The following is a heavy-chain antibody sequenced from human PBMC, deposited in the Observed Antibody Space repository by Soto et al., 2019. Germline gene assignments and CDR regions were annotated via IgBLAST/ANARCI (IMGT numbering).Heavy chain of an antibody. V-gene: IGHV2-5*02. Sequence: KESGPTLVRPTQTLTLNCAFSGFSLSTSGVGVGWIRQPPGKALEWLAVIYWDDSKHYSPSLRSRLTITKDTSKNQVVLTMTNMDPMDTGTYYCAHKGPEDWPLDYWGQGTLVTVSS. D-gene: IGHD3-9*01. CDR1: GFSLSTSGVG. CDR2: IYWDDSK. CDR3: AHKGPEDWPLDY. J-gene: IGHJ4*02.